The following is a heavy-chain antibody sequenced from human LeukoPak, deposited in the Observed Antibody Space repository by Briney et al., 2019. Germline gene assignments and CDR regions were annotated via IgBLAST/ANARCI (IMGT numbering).Heavy chain of an antibody. J-gene: IGHJ4*02. CDR1: GGSISSYY. CDR3: ARDPTNPGYSYGYSDY. CDR2: IYTSGST. Sequence: SETLSLTCTVSGGSISSYYWSWLRQPAGKGLEWIGRIYTSGSTNYNPSLKSRVTMSVDTSKNQFSLKLSSVTAADTAVYYCARDPTNPGYSYGYSDYWGQGTLVTVSS. V-gene: IGHV4-4*07. D-gene: IGHD5-18*01.